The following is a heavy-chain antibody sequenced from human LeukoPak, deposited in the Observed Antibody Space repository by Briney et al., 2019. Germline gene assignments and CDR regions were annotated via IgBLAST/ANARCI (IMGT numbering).Heavy chain of an antibody. CDR2: TRNKANSYTT. J-gene: IGHJ4*02. CDR3: ARGWGYSYGY. V-gene: IGHV3-72*01. CDR1: GFTFSDHY. D-gene: IGHD5-18*01. Sequence: GGSLRLSCAASGFTFSDHYMDWVRQAPGKGLEWVGRTRNKANSYTTEYAASVKGRFSISRDDSKNSLYLQMNSLKTEATAVYYCARGWGYSYGYWGQGTLVTVSS.